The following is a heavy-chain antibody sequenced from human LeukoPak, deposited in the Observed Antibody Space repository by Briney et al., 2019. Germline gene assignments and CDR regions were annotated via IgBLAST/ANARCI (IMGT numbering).Heavy chain of an antibody. CDR1: GYTFTSYG. CDR3: ARESSIVVVTTRRGYFDY. V-gene: IGHV1-69*13. J-gene: IGHJ4*02. D-gene: IGHD3-22*01. CDR2: IIPIFGTA. Sequence: SVKVSCKASGYTFTSYGISWVRQAPGQGLEWMGGIIPIFGTANYAQKFQGRVTITADESTSTAYLELSSLRSEDTAVYYCARESSIVVVTTRRGYFDYWGQGTLVTVSS.